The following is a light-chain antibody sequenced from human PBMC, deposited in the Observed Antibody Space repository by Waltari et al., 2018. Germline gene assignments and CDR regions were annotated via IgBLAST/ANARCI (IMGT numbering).Light chain of an antibody. CDR3: QHYVRLPAT. Sequence: EIVLTQSPGTLSLSPGERATLPCRASQNVGGSFAWYQQKPGQAPRLLIYGASSRATGIPDRFSGSGSGTDFSLTISRLEPDDFAVYYCQHYVRLPATFGQGTKVEIK. V-gene: IGKV3-20*01. J-gene: IGKJ1*01. CDR2: GAS. CDR1: QNVGGS.